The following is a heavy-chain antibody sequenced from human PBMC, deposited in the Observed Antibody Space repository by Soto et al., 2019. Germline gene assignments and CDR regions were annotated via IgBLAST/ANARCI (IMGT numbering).Heavy chain of an antibody. Sequence: EVQVVESGGGLVQPGRSLRLSCAVSGFTFNDYGMHWVQQAPGKGLEWVAGISWNGGSIAYVASVKGRFTISRDNARKSLYLQMHSLRGEATAVYFCAKQSSVDTSGWYFFDSWGQGTLVTVSS. CDR2: ISWNGGSI. CDR3: AKQSSVDTSGWYFFDS. J-gene: IGHJ4*02. CDR1: GFTFNDYG. D-gene: IGHD6-19*01. V-gene: IGHV3-9*01.